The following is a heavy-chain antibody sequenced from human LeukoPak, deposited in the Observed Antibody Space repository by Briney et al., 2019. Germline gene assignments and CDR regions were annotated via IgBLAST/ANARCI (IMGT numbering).Heavy chain of an antibody. V-gene: IGHV3-23*01. CDR2: ISGSGGST. J-gene: IGHJ3*02. CDR1: GFTFSSYA. Sequence: PGGSLRLSCAASGFTFSSYALTWVRQAPGKGLEWVSAISGSGGSTYYADSVKGRFTISRDNSKNTLYLQMNSLRAEDTAVYYCARGRNVSPTVTTFPHDAFDIWGQGTMVTVSS. D-gene: IGHD4-17*01. CDR3: ARGRNVSPTVTTFPHDAFDI.